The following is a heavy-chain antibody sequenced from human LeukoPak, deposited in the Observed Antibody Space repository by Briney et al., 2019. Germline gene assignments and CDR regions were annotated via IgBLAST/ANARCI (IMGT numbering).Heavy chain of an antibody. V-gene: IGHV3-48*02. Sequence: GGSLRLSCAASGFTFSSYSMNWVRQAPGKGLEWVSYISSSSSNIYYVDSVKGRFTIYRDNAKNSLYLQMNSQRDEDTAVDYCAIGGSSWYRGENWFDPWGQGTLVTVSS. CDR1: GFTFSSYS. CDR3: AIGGSSWYRGENWFDP. D-gene: IGHD6-13*01. CDR2: ISSSSSNI. J-gene: IGHJ5*02.